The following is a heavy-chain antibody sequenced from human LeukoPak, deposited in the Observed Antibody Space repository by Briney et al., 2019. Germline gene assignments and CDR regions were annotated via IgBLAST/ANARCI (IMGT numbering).Heavy chain of an antibody. D-gene: IGHD6-13*01. CDR1: GYTFTSYA. V-gene: IGHV7-4-1*02. CDR3: ASSYIAAAGSVLYYGMDV. J-gene: IGHJ6*02. CDR2: INTNTGNP. Sequence: ASVKVSCKASGYTFTSYAMNWVRQAPGQGLEWMGWINTNTGNPTYAQGFSGRFVFSLDTSVSTAYLQISSLKAEDTAVYYCASSYIAAAGSVLYYGMDVWGQGTTVTVSS.